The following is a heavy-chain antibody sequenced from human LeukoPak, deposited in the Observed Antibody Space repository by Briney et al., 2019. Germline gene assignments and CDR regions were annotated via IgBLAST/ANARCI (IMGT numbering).Heavy chain of an antibody. CDR2: ISAYNGNT. CDR3: ARDSFWSGYYPPVPGY. CDR1: GYTFTSYG. V-gene: IGHV1-18*01. D-gene: IGHD3-3*01. Sequence: ASVKVSCKASGYTFTSYGISWVRQAPGHGLEWMGWISAYNGNTNYAQKLQGRVTMTTDTSTSTAYMELRSLRSDDTAVYYCARDSFWSGYYPPVPGYWGQGTLVTVSS. J-gene: IGHJ4*02.